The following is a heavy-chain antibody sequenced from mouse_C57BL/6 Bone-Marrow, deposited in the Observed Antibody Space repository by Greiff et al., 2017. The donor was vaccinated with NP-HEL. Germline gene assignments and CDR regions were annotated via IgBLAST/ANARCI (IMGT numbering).Heavy chain of an antibody. V-gene: IGHV2-2*01. CDR1: GFSLTSYG. J-gene: IGHJ3*01. CDR3: ARTKTGTGFAY. CDR2: IWSGGST. Sequence: VHLVESGPGLVQPSQSLSITCTVSGFSLTSYGVHWVRQSPGKGLEWLGVIWSGGSTDYNAAFISRLSISKDNSKSQVFFKMNSLQADDTAIYYCARTKTGTGFAYWGQGTLVTVSA. D-gene: IGHD4-1*01.